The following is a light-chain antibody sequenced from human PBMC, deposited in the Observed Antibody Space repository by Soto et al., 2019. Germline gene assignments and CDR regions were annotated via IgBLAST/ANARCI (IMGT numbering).Light chain of an antibody. J-gene: IGKJ2*01. CDR3: QQYYNWPRT. CDR1: QSVSSN. V-gene: IGKV3-15*01. Sequence: EIVMTQSPATLSVSPGERATVSCRASQSVSSNLAWYQQKPGQAPRLLIYGASTRATGIPARFSGSGSGTEFTLTTGSLQSEDFAVYYCQQYYNWPRTFGQGTKLEIK. CDR2: GAS.